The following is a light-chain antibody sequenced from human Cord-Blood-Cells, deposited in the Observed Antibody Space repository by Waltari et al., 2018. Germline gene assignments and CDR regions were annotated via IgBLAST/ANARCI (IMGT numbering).Light chain of an antibody. V-gene: IGKV1-13*02. CDR2: DAS. J-gene: IGKJ4*01. Sequence: AIQLTQSPSSLSASVGDRVTITCRASQGISSALAWYQQKPGKAPKLLIYDASSVESVVPSRFSGSGSGTDFTLTIISLQPEDFATYYCQQFNSYPPTFGGGTKVEIK. CDR1: QGISSA. CDR3: QQFNSYPPT.